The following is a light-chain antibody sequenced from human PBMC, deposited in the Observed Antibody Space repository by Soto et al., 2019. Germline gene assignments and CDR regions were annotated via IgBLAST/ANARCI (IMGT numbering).Light chain of an antibody. CDR1: QSISSW. CDR3: QQYNSYSYT. Sequence: DIQMTQSPSTLSASVGDRVTITCRASQSISSWLAWYQQKPGKAPKLLIYKASSLESGVPSRFSGSGSGTEFTLTIRRLQPDDFATYYCQQYNSYSYTFGQGTKREIK. CDR2: KAS. V-gene: IGKV1-5*03. J-gene: IGKJ2*01.